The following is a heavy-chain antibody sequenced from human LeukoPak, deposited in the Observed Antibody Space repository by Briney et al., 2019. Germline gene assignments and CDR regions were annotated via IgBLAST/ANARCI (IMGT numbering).Heavy chain of an antibody. CDR3: ARDLKTSGWYGDFDY. J-gene: IGHJ4*02. CDR1: GFTVSSNY. V-gene: IGHV3-53*01. CDR2: IFSGGST. Sequence: PGWSLRLSCVASGFTVSSNYMSWVRQAPGKGLEWVSAIFSGGSTFYADSVTGRFTISRDNSKNTVYLEMNSLRAEDTAVYYCARDLKTSGWYGDFDYWGQGTLVTVSS. D-gene: IGHD6-19*01.